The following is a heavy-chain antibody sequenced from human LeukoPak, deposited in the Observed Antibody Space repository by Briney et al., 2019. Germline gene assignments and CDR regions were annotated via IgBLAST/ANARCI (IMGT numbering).Heavy chain of an antibody. CDR1: GFTFSTYA. Sequence: PGGSLRLSCAASGFTFSTYAMSWVRQAPGKGLQWVSSISSSGGNTYYADSVKGRFTISRDNSKSTLYLQMNSLRAEDTAVYYCVKGYSSPFDPWGQGTLVTVSS. D-gene: IGHD6-13*01. J-gene: IGHJ5*02. CDR3: VKGYSSPFDP. V-gene: IGHV3-23*01. CDR2: ISSSGGNT.